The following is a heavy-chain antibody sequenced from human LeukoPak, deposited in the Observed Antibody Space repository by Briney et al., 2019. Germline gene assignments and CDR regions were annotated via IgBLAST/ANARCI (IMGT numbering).Heavy chain of an antibody. V-gene: IGHV3-23*01. J-gene: IGHJ4*02. CDR1: GFTFKSFG. D-gene: IGHD3-16*02. Sequence: GGSLRLSCAASGFTFKSFGMSWVRQGPGKGLEWVSGMSGIGGGTCYADSVMGRFTISRDNSKNTLYLQMNSLRAEDTAVYYCAKGDLSYGGLRYFDYWGQGNLVTVSS. CDR2: MSGIGGGT. CDR3: AKGDLSYGGLRYFDY.